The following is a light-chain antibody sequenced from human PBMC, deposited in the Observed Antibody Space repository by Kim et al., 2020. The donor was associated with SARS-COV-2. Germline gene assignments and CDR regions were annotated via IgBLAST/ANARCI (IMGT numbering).Light chain of an antibody. Sequence: PGESATLSCRASQTISSNYLAWYQQKPGQAPRLLIYGASSRATGIPDRFSGSGSGTDFTLTISGLEPGDFAVYYCQQYDSPPITFGQGTRLEIK. CDR1: QTISSNY. V-gene: IGKV3-20*01. CDR2: GAS. CDR3: QQYDSPPIT. J-gene: IGKJ5*01.